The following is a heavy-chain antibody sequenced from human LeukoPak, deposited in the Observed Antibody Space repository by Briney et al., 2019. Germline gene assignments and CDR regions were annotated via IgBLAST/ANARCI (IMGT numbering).Heavy chain of an antibody. J-gene: IGHJ4*02. CDR3: AKAQNQMAPHTLLDY. CDR1: GFTFTSYA. V-gene: IGHV3-23*01. D-gene: IGHD5-24*01. Sequence: GGSLRLSCAASGFTFTSYAMSWVRQAPGKGLQWVSAMSAGGNTYYADSVKGRFTTSRDNSKNTLYLQMNSLTAEHTAVYYCAKAQNQMAPHTLLDYWGQGTLVTVSS. CDR2: MSAGGNT.